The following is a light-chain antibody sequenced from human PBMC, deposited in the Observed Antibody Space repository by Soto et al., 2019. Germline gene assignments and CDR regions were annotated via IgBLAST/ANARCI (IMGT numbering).Light chain of an antibody. Sequence: QSALTQPRSVSGSPGQSVTISCTGTARIFGDYNYVSWYQHHPGKAPKLMIYDVSKRPSGVPDRFSGSKSGNTASLTISGLQAEDEADYYCCSYAGSYSLYVFGTGTKLTVL. J-gene: IGLJ1*01. CDR2: DVS. CDR1: ARIFGDYNY. V-gene: IGLV2-11*01. CDR3: CSYAGSYSLYV.